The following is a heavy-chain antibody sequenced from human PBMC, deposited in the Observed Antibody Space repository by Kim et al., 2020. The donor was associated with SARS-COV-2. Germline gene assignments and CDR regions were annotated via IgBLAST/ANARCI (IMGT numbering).Heavy chain of an antibody. Sequence: GGSLRLSCAASGFTFSNAWMSWVRQAPGKGLEWVGRIKSKTDGGTTDYAAPVKGRFTISRDDSKNTLYLQMNSLKTEDTAVYYCTTDLSGSYYGGDYWGQGTLVTVSS. CDR2: IKSKTDGGTT. J-gene: IGHJ4*02. V-gene: IGHV3-15*01. CDR1: GFTFSNAW. D-gene: IGHD1-26*01. CDR3: TTDLSGSYYGGDY.